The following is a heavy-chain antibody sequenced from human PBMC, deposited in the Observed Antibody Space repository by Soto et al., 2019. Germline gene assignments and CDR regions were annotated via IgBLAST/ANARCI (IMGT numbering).Heavy chain of an antibody. CDR3: AGGRRVVVGRRAYCGMDV. Sequence: SVKVSCKASGRTPSNSAISCVRQSPGQGLEWMGGIIPVFGLVKYAQNFQGRVTITADESTNTAYMKLISLRPEDTAVYYCAGGRRVVVGRRAYCGMDVWGEATTVIVCS. V-gene: IGHV1-69*13. D-gene: IGHD3-22*01. CDR1: GRTPSNSA. CDR2: IIPVFGLV. J-gene: IGHJ6*02.